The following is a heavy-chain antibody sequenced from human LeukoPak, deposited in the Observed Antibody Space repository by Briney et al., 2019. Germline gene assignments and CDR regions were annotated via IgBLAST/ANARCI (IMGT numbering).Heavy chain of an antibody. J-gene: IGHJ4*02. D-gene: IGHD6-6*01. Sequence: GGSLRLSCAASGFTFDDYAMHWVRQAPGKGLEWVSGISWNSGSIGYADSVKGRFTISRDNAKNSLYLQMNSLRAEDTALYDCAYARDSSSIDYWGQGTLVTVSS. CDR2: ISWNSGSI. CDR1: GFTFDDYA. V-gene: IGHV3-9*01. CDR3: AYARDSSSIDY.